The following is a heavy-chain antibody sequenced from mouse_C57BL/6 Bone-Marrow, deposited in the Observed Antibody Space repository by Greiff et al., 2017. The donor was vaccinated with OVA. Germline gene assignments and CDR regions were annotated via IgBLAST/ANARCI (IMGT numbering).Heavy chain of an antibody. CDR3: ATSRLLSDYFDY. V-gene: IGHV5-17*01. Sequence: EVKLVESGGGLVKPGGSLKLSCAASGFTFSDYGMHWVRQAPEKGLEWVAYISSGSSTIYYADTVKGRFTISRDNAKNTLFLQMTSLRSEDTAMYYCATSRLLSDYFDYWGQGTTLTVSS. CDR1: GFTFSDYG. J-gene: IGHJ2*01. D-gene: IGHD2-10*01. CDR2: ISSGSSTI.